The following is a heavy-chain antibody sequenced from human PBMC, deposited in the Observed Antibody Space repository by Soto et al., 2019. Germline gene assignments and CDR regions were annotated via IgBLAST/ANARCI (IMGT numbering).Heavy chain of an antibody. CDR2: SYYSGST. V-gene: IGHV4-30-4*01. J-gene: IGHJ3*01. CDR1: CGSLRSGDYY. D-gene: IGHD6-25*01. CDR3: AIYKRLIDVFDV. Sequence: QVQLQESGPGLVKPSQTLSLTCTVSCGSLRSGDYYWSWIRQPPRKGLEWIGYSYYSGSTYYNPSLKSRVTISVATSKSQFSLKLSSVTAADTAVYYCAIYKRLIDVFDVWGQGTMVTVYS.